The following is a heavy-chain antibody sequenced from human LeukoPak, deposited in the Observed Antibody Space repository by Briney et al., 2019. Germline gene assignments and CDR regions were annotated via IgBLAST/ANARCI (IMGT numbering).Heavy chain of an antibody. J-gene: IGHJ4*02. D-gene: IGHD5-18*01. V-gene: IGHV4-61*02. Sequence: SQTLSLTCTVSGGSMSSGSYYWSWIRQPAGKGLEWIGRIYTSGSTNYNPSLKSRVTISVDTSKNQFSLKLSSVTAADTAVYYCARDRHSYGYYFDYWGQGTLVTVSS. CDR1: GGSMSSGSYY. CDR2: IYTSGST. CDR3: ARDRHSYGYYFDY.